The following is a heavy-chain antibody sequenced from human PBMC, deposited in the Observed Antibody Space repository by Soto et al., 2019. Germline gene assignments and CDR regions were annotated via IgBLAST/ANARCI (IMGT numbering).Heavy chain of an antibody. CDR1: GFTFSSYA. CDR3: AGYCSGGSCYSVEYFQH. Sequence: PGGSLRLSCAASGFTFSSYAMSWVRQAPGKGLEWVSAISGSGGSTYYADSVKGRFTISRDNSKNTLYLQMDSLRAEDTAVYYCAGYCSGGSCYSVEYFQHWGQGTLVTVSS. V-gene: IGHV3-23*01. J-gene: IGHJ1*01. CDR2: ISGSGGST. D-gene: IGHD2-15*01.